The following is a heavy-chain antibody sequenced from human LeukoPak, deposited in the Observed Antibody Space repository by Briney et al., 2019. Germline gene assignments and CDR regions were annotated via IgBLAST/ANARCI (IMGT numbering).Heavy chain of an antibody. CDR2: VSASGDNT. CDR1: GFTFNTYA. D-gene: IGHD5-18*01. V-gene: IGHV3-23*01. CDR3: AKVLAGYSYGSYDY. Sequence: GGSLRLSCAASGFTFNTYAMAWVRQAPGKGLEWVSTVSASGDNTYYVDSVKGRFTISRDNSKSTLSLQMNSLRNEDTGVYYCAKVLAGYSYGSYDYWGQGPLVTVS. J-gene: IGHJ4*02.